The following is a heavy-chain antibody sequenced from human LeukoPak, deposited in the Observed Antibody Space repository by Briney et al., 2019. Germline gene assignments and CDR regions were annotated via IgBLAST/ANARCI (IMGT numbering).Heavy chain of an antibody. CDR1: GFTFSRYA. CDR3: ARDPGIAVAGTFDY. CDR2: ISYDGSNK. Sequence: GGCLRLSCAASGFTFSRYAMHWVRHAPGKGLEWVAVISYDGSNKYYADSVKGRFAISRDNSKNTLYLQMNSLRAEDTAVYYCARDPGIAVAGTFDYWGQGTLVTVSS. J-gene: IGHJ4*02. D-gene: IGHD6-19*01. V-gene: IGHV3-30*09.